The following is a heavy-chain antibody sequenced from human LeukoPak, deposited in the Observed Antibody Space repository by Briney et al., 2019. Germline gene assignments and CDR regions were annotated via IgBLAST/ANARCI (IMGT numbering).Heavy chain of an antibody. CDR3: ARDGTSTDDY. D-gene: IGHD2-2*01. CDR1: GYTFTSYA. CDR2: ISGNNDNP. Sequence: ASVKVSCKASGYTFTSYAMHWVRQAPGQGLEWMGWISGNNDNPNYGQKFQGRFTVTTDSSTSTAYMELRNLRSDDTAVYYCARDGTSTDDYWGQGTLVTVSS. V-gene: IGHV1-18*04. J-gene: IGHJ4*02.